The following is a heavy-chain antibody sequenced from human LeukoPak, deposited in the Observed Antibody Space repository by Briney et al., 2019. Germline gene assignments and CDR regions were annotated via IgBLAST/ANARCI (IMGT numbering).Heavy chain of an antibody. CDR3: AKGDIVVVPAVKLRVGMDV. Sequence: GGSLRLSCAASGFTFSSYGMHWVRQAPGKGLDWVAVISYDGSNKYYADSVKGRFTISRDNSKNTLYLQMNSLRAEDTAVYYCAKGDIVVVPAVKLRVGMDVWGKGTTVTVSS. D-gene: IGHD2-2*01. CDR2: ISYDGSNK. V-gene: IGHV3-30*18. J-gene: IGHJ6*04. CDR1: GFTFSSYG.